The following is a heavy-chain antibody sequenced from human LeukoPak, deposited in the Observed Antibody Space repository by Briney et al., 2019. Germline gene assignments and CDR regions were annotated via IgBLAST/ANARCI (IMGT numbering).Heavy chain of an antibody. Sequence: PGGSLRLSCAASGFTFDDYAMHWVRQAPGKGLEWVSLISGDGGSIYYADSVKGRFTISRDNAKNSLYLQMNSLRAEDTAVYYCARKLYDSSGLFVDFWGQGTLVTVSS. CDR1: GFTFDDYA. V-gene: IGHV3-43*02. D-gene: IGHD3-22*01. J-gene: IGHJ4*02. CDR3: ARKLYDSSGLFVDF. CDR2: ISGDGGSI.